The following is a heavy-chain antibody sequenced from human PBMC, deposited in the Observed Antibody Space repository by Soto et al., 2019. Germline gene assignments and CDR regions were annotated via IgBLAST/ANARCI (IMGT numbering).Heavy chain of an antibody. CDR3: AKPLLRLGELSLYTRDYFDY. V-gene: IGHV3-23*01. D-gene: IGHD3-16*02. CDR2: ISGSGGST. CDR1: GFTFSSYA. Sequence: EVQLLESGGGLVQPGGSLRLSCAASGFTFSSYAMSWVRQAPGKGLEWVSAISGSGGSTYYADSVKGRFSISRDNSKNTLYLQMNSLRAEDTAVYYCAKPLLRLGELSLYTRDYFDYWGQGTLVTVSS. J-gene: IGHJ4*02.